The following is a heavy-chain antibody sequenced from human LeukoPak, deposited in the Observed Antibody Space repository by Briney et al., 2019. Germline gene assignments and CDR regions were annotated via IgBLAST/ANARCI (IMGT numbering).Heavy chain of an antibody. Sequence: SETLSLTCAVYGGSFSGYYWSWIRQPPGKGLEWIGEINHSGSTNYNPSLKSRVTISVDTSKNQFSLKLSSVTAADTAVFYCARHGGGYFGPGWGQGTLVTVSS. D-gene: IGHD3-9*01. CDR1: GGSFSGYY. CDR2: INHSGST. V-gene: IGHV4-34*01. CDR3: ARHGGGYFGPG. J-gene: IGHJ4*02.